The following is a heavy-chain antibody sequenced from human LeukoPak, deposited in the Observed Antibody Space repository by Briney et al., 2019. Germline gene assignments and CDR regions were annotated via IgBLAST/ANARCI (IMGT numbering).Heavy chain of an antibody. CDR3: ARGDSGPTHNSNWYETDY. V-gene: IGHV7-4-1*02. Sequence: ASVTVSCKASGYTFSNYAINWVRQAPGKGLEWMGWINANTGNPTYALGFTGRFVFSLDTSVSTAYLQISSLKAEDTAVYYCARGDSGPTHNSNWYETDYWGQGTLVTVSS. D-gene: IGHD6-13*01. CDR1: GYTFSNYA. CDR2: INANTGNP. J-gene: IGHJ4*02.